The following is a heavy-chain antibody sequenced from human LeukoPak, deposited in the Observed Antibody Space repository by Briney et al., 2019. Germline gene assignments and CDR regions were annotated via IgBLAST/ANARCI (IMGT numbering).Heavy chain of an antibody. D-gene: IGHD4/OR15-4a*01. CDR1: GFTFSSYE. V-gene: IGHV3-48*03. CDR3: ARRAGAYSHPYDY. Sequence: GGSLRLSCAASGFTFSSYEMNWVRQAPGKGLEWVSYISGSGSTIYYADSVKGRFTISRDNSKNTLYLQMNSLRAEDTAVYYCARRAGAYSHPYDYWGQGTLVTVSS. J-gene: IGHJ4*02. CDR2: ISGSGSTI.